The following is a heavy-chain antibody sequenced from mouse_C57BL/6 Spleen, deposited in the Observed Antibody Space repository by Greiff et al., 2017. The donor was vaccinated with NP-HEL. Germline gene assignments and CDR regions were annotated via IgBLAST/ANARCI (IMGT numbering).Heavy chain of an antibody. V-gene: IGHV1-82*01. CDR3: ASGATAQATGLFAY. D-gene: IGHD3-2*02. J-gene: IGHJ3*01. CDR2: LYPGDGDT. Sequence: QVQLQQSGPELVKPGDSVKISCKASGYAFSSSWMNWVKQRPGKGLEWIGRLYPGDGDTNYNGKFKGQATLTADKSSSTAYLQISSLTSEDSAVYFSASGATAQATGLFAYWGQGTLVTVSA. CDR1: GYAFSSSW.